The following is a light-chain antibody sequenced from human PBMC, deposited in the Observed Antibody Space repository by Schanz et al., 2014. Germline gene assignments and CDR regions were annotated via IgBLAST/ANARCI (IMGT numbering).Light chain of an antibody. V-gene: IGKV3-11*01. CDR3: QQRYNWPPIT. Sequence: EVVLTQSPATLSLSPGERALLSCRASQSVSSHLAWYQQKPGQAPRLLIYDASNRAIGIPARFSGSGSGTDFTLTISSLEPEDFAVYYCQQRYNWPPITFGGGTKVEI. J-gene: IGKJ4*01. CDR2: DAS. CDR1: QSVSSH.